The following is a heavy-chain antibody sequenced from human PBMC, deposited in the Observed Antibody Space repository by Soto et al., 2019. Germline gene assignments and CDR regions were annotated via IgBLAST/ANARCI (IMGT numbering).Heavy chain of an antibody. CDR3: AKDMKWGGMTTIHYFDS. CDR1: GGSISSGGYS. J-gene: IGHJ4*02. V-gene: IGHV4-30-2*02. Sequence: SETLSLTCAVSGGSISSGGYSWSWIRQPPGKGLEWIGYIYHSGSTYYNPSLKGRFTISRDNAKSSLFLQMNSLRPDDTALYYCAKDMKWGGMTTIHYFDSWGQGTLVTVSS. D-gene: IGHD4-17*01. CDR2: IYHSGST.